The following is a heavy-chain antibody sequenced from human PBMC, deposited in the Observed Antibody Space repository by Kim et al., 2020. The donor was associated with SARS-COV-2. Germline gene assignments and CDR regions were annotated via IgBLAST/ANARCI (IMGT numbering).Heavy chain of an antibody. CDR3: AKEVYSSSAGYGMDV. CDR2: ISYDGSNK. D-gene: IGHD6-6*01. J-gene: IGHJ6*02. CDR1: GFTFSSYG. Sequence: GGSLRLSCAASGFTFSSYGMHWVRQAPGKGLEWVAVISYDGSNKYYADSVKGRFTISRDNSKNTLYLQMNSLRAEDTAVYYCAKEVYSSSAGYGMDVWGQGTTVTVSS. V-gene: IGHV3-30*18.